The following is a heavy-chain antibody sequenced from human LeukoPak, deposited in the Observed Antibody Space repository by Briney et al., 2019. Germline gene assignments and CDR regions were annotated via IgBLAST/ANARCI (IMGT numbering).Heavy chain of an antibody. V-gene: IGHV3-11*01. Sequence: GGSLRLSCAASGFTFTDFYMSWIRQAPGKGLEWVSYISSSGTTIYYAASVMGRFTISRDNAKNSLYLQMNSLRAEDTAVYYCARALTGFIPGNWGQGTLVTVSS. CDR2: ISSSGTTI. J-gene: IGHJ4*02. CDR1: GFTFTDFY. D-gene: IGHD3-9*01. CDR3: ARALTGFIPGN.